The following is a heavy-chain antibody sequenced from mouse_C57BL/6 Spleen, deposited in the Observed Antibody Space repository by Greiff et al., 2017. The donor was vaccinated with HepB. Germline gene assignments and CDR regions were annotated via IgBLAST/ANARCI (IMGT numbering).Heavy chain of an antibody. CDR3: TLGRGDY. J-gene: IGHJ2*01. CDR1: GFTFSNYW. V-gene: IGHV6-3*01. CDR2: IRLKSNNYAT. Sequence: EVKVEESGGGLVQPGGSMKLSCVASGFTFSNYWMNWVRQSPEKGLEWVAQIRLKSNNYATHYAESVKGRFTISRDDSKSSVYLQMNNLRAEDTGIDYCTLGRGDYWGQGTTLTVSS. D-gene: IGHD4-1*01.